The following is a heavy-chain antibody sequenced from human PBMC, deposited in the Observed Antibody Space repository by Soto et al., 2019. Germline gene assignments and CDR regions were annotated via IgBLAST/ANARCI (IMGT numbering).Heavy chain of an antibody. D-gene: IGHD1-1*01. CDR1: GFTCSGYW. CDR3: ARELASYNDY. Sequence: EVQLVESGGGLVQPGGSLRLSCAASGFTCSGYWMHWVRQAPGKGLVWVSRIDGDGSRTNYADSVKGRFTISRDNAKNTLYLQMNSLRAEDTAVYYCARELASYNDYWGQGTLVTVSS. CDR2: IDGDGSRT. J-gene: IGHJ4*02. V-gene: IGHV3-74*01.